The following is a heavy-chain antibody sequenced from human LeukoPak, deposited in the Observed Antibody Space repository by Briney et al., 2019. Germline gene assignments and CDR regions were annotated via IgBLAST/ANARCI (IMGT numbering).Heavy chain of an antibody. CDR1: GFTFSSYS. CDR2: ISSSSYV. Sequence: PGGSLRLSCAASGFTFSSYSMNWVRQAPGKGLEWVSSISSSSYVYYADSVKGRFTISRDNAKNSLYLQMNSLRAEDTAVYYCARTKEMATISYFDSWGQGTLVTVSS. D-gene: IGHD5-24*01. V-gene: IGHV3-21*01. J-gene: IGHJ4*02. CDR3: ARTKEMATISYFDS.